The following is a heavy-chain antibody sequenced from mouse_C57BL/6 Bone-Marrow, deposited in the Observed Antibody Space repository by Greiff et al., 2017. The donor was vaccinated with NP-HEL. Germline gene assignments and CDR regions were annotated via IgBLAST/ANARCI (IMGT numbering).Heavy chain of an antibody. CDR1: GFTFSSYA. D-gene: IGHD2-3*01. CDR2: ISDGGSYT. V-gene: IGHV5-4*01. Sequence: EVKLVESGGGLVKPGGSLKLSCAASGFTFSSYAMSWVRQTPEKRLEWVATISDGGSYTYYPDNVKGRFTISRDNAKNNLYLQMSHLKSEDTAMYYCARDDGYSWYFDVWGTGTTVTVSS. J-gene: IGHJ1*03. CDR3: ARDDGYSWYFDV.